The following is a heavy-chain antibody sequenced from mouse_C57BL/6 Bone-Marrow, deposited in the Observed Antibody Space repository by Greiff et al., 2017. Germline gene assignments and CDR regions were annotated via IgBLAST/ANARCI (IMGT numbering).Heavy chain of an antibody. CDR3: ARRIVYYGIYAMDY. D-gene: IGHD2-1*01. V-gene: IGHV1-78*01. CDR1: GYTFTDHI. Sequence: VQLQQSDAELVKPGASVKISCKVSGYTFTDHIIHWMKQRPEQGLEWIGNIYPRDGSTKYNEKFKGKATLTADKSSSTAYMQLNSLTSEDSAVYFCARRIVYYGIYAMDYWGQGTSVTVSS. J-gene: IGHJ4*01. CDR2: IYPRDGST.